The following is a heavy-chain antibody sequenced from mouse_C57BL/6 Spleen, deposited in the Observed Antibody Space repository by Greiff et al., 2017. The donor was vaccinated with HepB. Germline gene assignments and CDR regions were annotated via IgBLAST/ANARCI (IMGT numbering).Heavy chain of an antibody. Sequence: VHVKQSVAELVRPGASVKLSCTASGFNIKNTYMHWVKQRPEQGLEWIGRIDPANGNTKYAPKFQGKATITADTSSNTAYLQRSSLTSEDTAIYYCARFNYYGSSYDAMDYWGQGTSVTVSS. CDR1: GFNIKNTY. V-gene: IGHV14-3*01. D-gene: IGHD1-1*01. CDR3: ARFNYYGSSYDAMDY. CDR2: IDPANGNT. J-gene: IGHJ4*01.